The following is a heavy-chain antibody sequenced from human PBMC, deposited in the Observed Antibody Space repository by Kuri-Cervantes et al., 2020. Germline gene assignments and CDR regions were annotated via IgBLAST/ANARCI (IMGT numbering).Heavy chain of an antibody. CDR3: ASTWRSEWELRAFDI. V-gene: IGHV3-48*02. J-gene: IGHJ3*02. CDR2: ISSSSSTI. Sequence: GGSLRLSCAASGFTFSSYSMNWVRQAPGKGLEWVSYISSSSSTIYYADSVKGRFTISRDNAKNSLYLQMNSLRDEDTAVHYCASTWRSEWELRAFDIWGQGTMVTVSS. CDR1: GFTFSSYS. D-gene: IGHD1-26*01.